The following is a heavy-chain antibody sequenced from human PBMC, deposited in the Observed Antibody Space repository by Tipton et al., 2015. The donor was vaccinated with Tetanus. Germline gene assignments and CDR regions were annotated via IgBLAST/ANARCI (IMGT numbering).Heavy chain of an antibody. CDR3: ARDASRYTYGSNYFDY. J-gene: IGHJ4*02. Sequence: GSLRLSCAASGFTFSNYWMSWVRQAPGRGLEWVASTKQDGSDKNYVDSVKGRFTISRDNAKNSLYLQMSSPRAEDTAVYYCARDASRYTYGSNYFDYWGQGTLVTVSS. CDR1: GFTFSNYW. CDR2: TKQDGSDK. V-gene: IGHV3-7*01. D-gene: IGHD5-18*01.